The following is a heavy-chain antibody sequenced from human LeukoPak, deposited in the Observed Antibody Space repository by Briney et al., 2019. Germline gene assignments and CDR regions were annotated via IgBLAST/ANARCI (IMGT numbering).Heavy chain of an antibody. D-gene: IGHD4-23*01. CDR1: GYSFTTYW. V-gene: IGHV5-51*01. Sequence: KGGESLKISCKASGYSFTTYWIAWVRQMPGKGLEWMGIIYPGDSDTRYSPSFQGQVTISADKSISTAYLQWSSLKASDTAMYYCARPQTGVTMIDAFDIWGQGTMVTVSS. CDR3: ARPQTGVTMIDAFDI. CDR2: IYPGDSDT. J-gene: IGHJ3*02.